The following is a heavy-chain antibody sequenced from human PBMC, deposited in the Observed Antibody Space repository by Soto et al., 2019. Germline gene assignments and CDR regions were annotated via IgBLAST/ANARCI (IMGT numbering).Heavy chain of an antibody. D-gene: IGHD4-17*01. Sequence: PGGSLRLSCAASGFTFSSYSMNWVRQAPGKGLEWVSSISSSSSYIYYADSVKGRFTISRDNAKNSLYLQMNSLRAEDTAVYYCARVSYGDYGWFDPWGQGTLVTVSS. CDR2: ISSSSSYI. V-gene: IGHV3-21*01. CDR3: ARVSYGDYGWFDP. J-gene: IGHJ5*02. CDR1: GFTFSSYS.